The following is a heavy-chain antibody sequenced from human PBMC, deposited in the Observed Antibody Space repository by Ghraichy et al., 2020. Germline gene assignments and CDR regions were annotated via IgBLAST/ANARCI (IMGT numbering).Heavy chain of an antibody. J-gene: IGHJ5*02. Sequence: GESLNISCAASGFTFSSYSMNWVRQAPGKGLEWVSSISSSSSYIYYADSVKGRFTISRDNAKNSLYLQMNSLRAEDTAVYYCARDRGVVTATESTPQAWGQGTLVTVSS. CDR3: ARDRGVVTATESTPQA. CDR1: GFTFSSYS. D-gene: IGHD2-21*02. V-gene: IGHV3-21*01. CDR2: ISSSSSYI.